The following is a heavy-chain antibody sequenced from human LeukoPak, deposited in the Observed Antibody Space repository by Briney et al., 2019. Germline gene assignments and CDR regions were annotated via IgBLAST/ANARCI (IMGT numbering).Heavy chain of an antibody. CDR2: ISYSGNT. J-gene: IGHJ1*01. V-gene: IGHV4-59*01. CDR3: ATTATHYGAYEVIVPEYFFH. Sequence: SETLSLTCTVSGGSISSYYWSWIRQPPGKGLEWIGYISYSGNTNYYPSLKSRVTISVATSKNQLSLKLNSVAAADTAVYYCATTATHYGAYEVIVPEYFFHWGQGTLVTVSS. CDR1: GGSISSYY. D-gene: IGHD4-17*01.